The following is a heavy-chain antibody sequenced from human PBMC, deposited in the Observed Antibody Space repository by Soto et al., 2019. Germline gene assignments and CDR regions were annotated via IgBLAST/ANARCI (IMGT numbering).Heavy chain of an antibody. CDR1: GFTFSSYA. Sequence: QVQLVESGGGVVQPGRSLRLSCAASGFTFSSYAMHWVRQAPGKGLEWVAVISYDGSNKYYADSVKGRFTISRDNSKNTLYLQMNSLRAEDTAVYYCAKPGRIAARPGYFDYWGQGTLVTVSS. D-gene: IGHD6-6*01. CDR3: AKPGRIAARPGYFDY. V-gene: IGHV3-30-3*02. CDR2: ISYDGSNK. J-gene: IGHJ4*02.